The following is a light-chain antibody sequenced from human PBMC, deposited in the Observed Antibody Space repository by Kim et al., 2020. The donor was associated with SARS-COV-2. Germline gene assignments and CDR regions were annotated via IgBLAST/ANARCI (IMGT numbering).Light chain of an antibody. CDR1: QSISSH. V-gene: IGKV1-39*01. CDR3: QQSYISPFT. J-gene: IGKJ3*01. Sequence: DSVGDRVTITCRTSQSISSHLNWYHQKPGRAPKLLISAASTLQGGVPSRFSGSGSETDFTLTISSLQPEDFATYFCQQSYISPFTFGPGTKVDIK. CDR2: AAS.